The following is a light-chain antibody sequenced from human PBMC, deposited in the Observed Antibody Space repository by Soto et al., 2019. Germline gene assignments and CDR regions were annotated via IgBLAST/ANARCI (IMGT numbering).Light chain of an antibody. CDR2: DAS. CDR3: QQYGSSPRT. V-gene: IGKV3-20*01. Sequence: ERVLTQSPGTLSLSPGERATLSCRASQSVSSSFLAWYQQKVGQAPRLLIYDASSRATGIPDRFSGSGSGTDFTLTISRLEPEDFAVYYCQQYGSSPRTFGQEILLEI. J-gene: IGKJ5*01. CDR1: QSVSSSF.